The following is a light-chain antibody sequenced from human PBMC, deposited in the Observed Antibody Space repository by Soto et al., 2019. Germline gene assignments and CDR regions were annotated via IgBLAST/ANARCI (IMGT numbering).Light chain of an antibody. CDR2: EVS. CDR3: ISYTGKTSSDV. V-gene: IGLV2-14*01. Sequence: QPPSVGVSPARSNAFACTATITDVGAYNYVAWYQQHPGKATNLIIYEVSNPPSGVSRRFYAFNSGDTASMTISGLQSEEEADYYCISYTGKTSSDVFGTGPTV. CDR1: ITDVGAYNY. J-gene: IGLJ1*01.